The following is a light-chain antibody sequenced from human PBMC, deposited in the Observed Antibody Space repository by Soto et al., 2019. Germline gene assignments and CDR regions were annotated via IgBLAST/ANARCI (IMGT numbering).Light chain of an antibody. CDR3: HQYDTYPWT. V-gene: IGKV1-5*03. CDR2: KAS. CDR1: QSISSW. J-gene: IGKJ1*01. Sequence: DIQMTQSPSTLSVSVGDRVTITCRASQSISSWLAWYQQKPGKAPKLLIYKASSLESGVPSRFSGSETGTEFTLTIDSLQPDDFATYYCHQYDTYPWTFGQGTKVEMK.